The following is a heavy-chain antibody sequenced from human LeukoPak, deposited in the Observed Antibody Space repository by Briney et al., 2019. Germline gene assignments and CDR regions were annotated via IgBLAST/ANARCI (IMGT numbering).Heavy chain of an antibody. D-gene: IGHD1-26*01. J-gene: IGHJ3*02. CDR1: GGSISSGGYY. V-gene: IGHV4-30-2*01. Sequence: PSQTLSLTCTVSGGSISSGGYYWSWIRQPPGKGLEWIGYIYHSGSTYYNPSLKSRVTISVDTSKNQFSLKLSSVTAADTAVYYCARHSYSGSSDAFDIWGQGTMVTVSS. CDR2: IYHSGST. CDR3: ARHSYSGSSDAFDI.